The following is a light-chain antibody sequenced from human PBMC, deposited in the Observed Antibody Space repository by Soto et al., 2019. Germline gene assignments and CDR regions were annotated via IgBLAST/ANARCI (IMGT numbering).Light chain of an antibody. CDR3: QSYDSSLAV. V-gene: IGLV1-40*01. Sequence: QSVLTQPPSVSGAPGQRVTISCTGSSSNIGAGYDVHWYQQLPGTAPKLLIYGNSNRPSGVPDRISGSKSGTSASLAITGLLAEDEADYYCQSYDSSLAVFGGGTKLTVL. J-gene: IGLJ2*01. CDR2: GNS. CDR1: SSNIGAGYD.